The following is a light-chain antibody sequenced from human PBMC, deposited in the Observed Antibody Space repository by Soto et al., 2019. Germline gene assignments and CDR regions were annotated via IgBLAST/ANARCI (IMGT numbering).Light chain of an antibody. V-gene: IGKV1-16*01. CDR1: QDISNY. CDR3: QQYKSYPWT. J-gene: IGKJ1*01. Sequence: DIQMTQSPSSLSASVGDRVTITWQASQDISNYLNWYQQKPGKAPKLLMYDASSLESGVPSRFSGSGSGTEFTLTISSLQPDDFATYYCQQYKSYPWTFGQGTKVDIK. CDR2: DAS.